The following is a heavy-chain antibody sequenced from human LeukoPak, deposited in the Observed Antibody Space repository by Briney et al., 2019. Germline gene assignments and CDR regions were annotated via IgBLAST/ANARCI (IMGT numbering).Heavy chain of an antibody. CDR2: INPSGGST. J-gene: IGHJ4*02. Sequence: GASVKVSCKASGYTFTSYYMHWVRQAPGQGLEWMGIINPSGGSTSYAQKFQGRVTMTTDTSTSTAYMELRSLRSDDTAVYYCARDQGARYNWNPVDYWGQGTLVTVSS. D-gene: IGHD1-20*01. CDR1: GYTFTSYY. CDR3: ARDQGARYNWNPVDY. V-gene: IGHV1-46*01.